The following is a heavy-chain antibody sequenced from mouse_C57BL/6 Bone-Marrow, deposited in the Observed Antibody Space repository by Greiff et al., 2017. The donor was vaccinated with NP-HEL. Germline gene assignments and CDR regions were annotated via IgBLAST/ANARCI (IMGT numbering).Heavy chain of an antibody. CDR1: GYSFTDYN. V-gene: IGHV1-39*01. Sequence: EVKLMESGPELVKPGASVKISCKASGYSFTDYNMNWVKQSNGKSLEWIGVINPNYGTTSYNQKFKGKATLTVDQSSSTAYMQLNSLTSEDSAVYYCAREDNGYYSYAMDYCGQETSVTVSS. J-gene: IGHJ4*01. CDR2: INPNYGTT. CDR3: AREDNGYYSYAMDY. D-gene: IGHD2-3*01.